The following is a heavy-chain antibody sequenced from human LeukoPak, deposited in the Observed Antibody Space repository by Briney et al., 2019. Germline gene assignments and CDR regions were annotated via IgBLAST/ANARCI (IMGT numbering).Heavy chain of an antibody. D-gene: IGHD3-22*01. CDR3: ARGAYTYYYDSSLEGFDY. Sequence: ASVKVSCKASGYTFTGYYMHWVRQAPGRGLEWMGWINPNSGGTNYAQKFQGRVTMTRDTSISTAYMELSRLRSDDTAVYYCARGAYTYYYDSSLEGFDYWGQGTLVTVSS. CDR1: GYTFTGYY. CDR2: INPNSGGT. J-gene: IGHJ4*02. V-gene: IGHV1-2*02.